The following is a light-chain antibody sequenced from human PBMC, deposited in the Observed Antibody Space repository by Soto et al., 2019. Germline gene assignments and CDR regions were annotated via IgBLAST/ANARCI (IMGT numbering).Light chain of an antibody. CDR1: SSDVGGYNY. CDR2: EVS. V-gene: IGLV2-14*01. CDR3: ISYTSSSTVV. Sequence: QSALTQPASVSGSPGQSITISCTATSSDVGGYNYVSWYQQHPGKAPKLMIYEVSHRPSGVSNRFSGSKSGSTASLTISGLQAEDEADSYCISYTSSSTVVFGGGTKLTVL. J-gene: IGLJ2*01.